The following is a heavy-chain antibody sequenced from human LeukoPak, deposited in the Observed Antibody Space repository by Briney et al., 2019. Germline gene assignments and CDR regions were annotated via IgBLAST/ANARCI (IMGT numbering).Heavy chain of an antibody. CDR3: VKDRVSSYYVFWSGSGGPICAAIF. CDR1: GFTFSSYA. J-gene: IGHJ4*02. CDR2: ISGSGGST. D-gene: IGHD3-3*01. Sequence: QTGGSLRLSCAASGFTFSSYAMSWVRQAPGKGLEWVSAISGSGGSTYYADSVKGRFTISRDNSKNTLYLQMNSLRAEDTAVYYCVKDRVSSYYVFWSGSGGPICAAIFWGQRTLVTVSS. V-gene: IGHV3-23*01.